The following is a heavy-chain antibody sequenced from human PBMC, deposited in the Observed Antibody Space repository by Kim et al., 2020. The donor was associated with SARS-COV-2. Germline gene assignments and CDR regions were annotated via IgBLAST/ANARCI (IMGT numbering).Heavy chain of an antibody. V-gene: IGHV1-2*02. CDR2: INPNSGGT. D-gene: IGHD4-17*01. CDR3: ARDHPTVTYTQGY. Sequence: ASVKVSCKASGYTFTGYYMHWVRQAPGQGLEWMGWINPNSGGTNYAQKFQGRVTMTRDTSISTAYMELSRLRSDDTAVYYCARDHPTVTYTQGYWGQGTLVTVSS. CDR1: GYTFTGYY. J-gene: IGHJ4*02.